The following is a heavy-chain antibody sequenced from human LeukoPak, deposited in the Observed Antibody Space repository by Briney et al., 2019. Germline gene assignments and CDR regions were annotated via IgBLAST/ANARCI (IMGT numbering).Heavy chain of an antibody. CDR1: GFTFSSYG. Sequence: GGSLRLSCAASGFTFSSYGMHWVRQAPGKGPEWVAIIWYDGSNKYYADSVKGRFTISRDNSKNTLYLQMNSLRAEDTAVYYCAKESGDGLYYFDYWGQGTLVTVSS. CDR2: IWYDGSNK. D-gene: IGHD2-21*02. CDR3: AKESGDGLYYFDY. V-gene: IGHV3-33*06. J-gene: IGHJ4*02.